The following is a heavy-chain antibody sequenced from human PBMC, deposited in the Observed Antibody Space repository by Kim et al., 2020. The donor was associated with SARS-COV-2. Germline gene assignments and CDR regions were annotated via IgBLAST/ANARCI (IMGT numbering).Heavy chain of an antibody. CDR3: ARGAVAGSSFNFDY. D-gene: IGHD6-19*01. J-gene: IGHJ4*02. Sequence: NPSLKRRVTISVDTSKNQFSLKLSSVTAADTAVYYCARGAVAGSSFNFDYWGQGTLVTVSS. V-gene: IGHV4-34*01.